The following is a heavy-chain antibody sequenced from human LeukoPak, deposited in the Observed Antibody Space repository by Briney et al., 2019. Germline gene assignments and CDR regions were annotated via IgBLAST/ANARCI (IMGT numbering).Heavy chain of an antibody. CDR1: GGTINSYY. V-gene: IGHV4-59*01. CDR3: ARGPSGGYDLSIDY. Sequence: SETLSLTCTVSGGTINSYYWSWIRQPPGKGLEWIGYIYYSGSTNYNPSLKSRVTISVDTSKNQFSLNLSSVTAADTAVYYCARGPSGGYDLSIDYWGQGTLVTVSS. J-gene: IGHJ4*02. CDR2: IYYSGST. D-gene: IGHD5-12*01.